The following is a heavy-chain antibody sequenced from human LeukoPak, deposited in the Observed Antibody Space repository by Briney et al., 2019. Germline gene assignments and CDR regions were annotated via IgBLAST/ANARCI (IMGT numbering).Heavy chain of an antibody. V-gene: IGHV3-30-3*01. CDR2: ISYDGSNK. CDR1: GFTFSSYA. D-gene: IGHD6-13*01. CDR3: ARAGAAAGTGSPLDY. Sequence: GGSLRLSCAASGFTFSSYAMHWVRQAPGKGLEWVAVISYDGSNKYYADSVKGRFTISRDNSKNTLYLQMNSLRAEDTAVYYCARAGAAAGTGSPLDYWGQGTLVTVSS. J-gene: IGHJ4*02.